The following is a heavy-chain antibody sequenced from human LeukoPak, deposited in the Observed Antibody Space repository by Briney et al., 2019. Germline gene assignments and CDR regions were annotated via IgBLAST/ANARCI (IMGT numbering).Heavy chain of an antibody. CDR2: IYYSGST. J-gene: IGHJ5*02. Sequence: SETLSLTCTVSGGSISSYYWSWIRQPPGKGLEWIGYIYYSGSTNYNPSLKSRVTISVDTSKNQFSLKLSSVTAADTAVYYCASRLWFGELSNWFDPWGQGTLVTVSS. CDR1: GGSISSYY. V-gene: IGHV4-59*08. CDR3: ASRLWFGELSNWFDP. D-gene: IGHD3-10*01.